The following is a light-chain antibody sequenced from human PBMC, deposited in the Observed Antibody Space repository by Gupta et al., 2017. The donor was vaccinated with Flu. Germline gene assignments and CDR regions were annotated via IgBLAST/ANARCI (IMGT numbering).Light chain of an antibody. CDR2: KNH. CDR1: GSNIGGNF. V-gene: IGLV1-47*01. CDR3: AAWDDSLNGVL. Sequence: QSVLSQSPSTSGTPGQRVTISCSGSGSNIGGNFVYWYQQLPGTSPTLLIYKNHQRPSGVPDRFSGSKSGTSASLAISGLRSEDEATYFCAAWDDSLNGVLFGGGTKLTV. J-gene: IGLJ2*01.